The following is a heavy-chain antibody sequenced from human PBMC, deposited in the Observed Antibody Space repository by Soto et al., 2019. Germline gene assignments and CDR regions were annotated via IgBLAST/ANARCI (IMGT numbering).Heavy chain of an antibody. V-gene: IGHV1-69*13. CDR3: ARDLAGDYARYYGMDV. CDR2: IIPIFGTA. Sequence: SVKVSCKASGGTFSSYAISWVRQAPGQGLEWMGGIIPIFGTANYAQKFQGRVTITADESTSTAYMELSSLRSEDTAVYYCARDLAGDYARYYGMDVWGQGTTVTVSS. D-gene: IGHD4-17*01. J-gene: IGHJ6*02. CDR1: GGTFSSYA.